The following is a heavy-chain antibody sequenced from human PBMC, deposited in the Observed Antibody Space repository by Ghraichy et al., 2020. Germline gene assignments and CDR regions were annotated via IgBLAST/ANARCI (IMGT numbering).Heavy chain of an antibody. J-gene: IGHJ4*02. CDR1: GFTFSSYA. Sequence: GGSLRLSCAASGFTFSSYAMSWVRQAPGKGLEWVSSISGSGGSTYYADSVKGRFTISRDNSKNTLYLQMNSLRAEDTAVYYCALTLKGGYRYFDYWGQGTLVTVSS. D-gene: IGHD3-16*02. CDR2: ISGSGGST. CDR3: ALTLKGGYRYFDY. V-gene: IGHV3-23*01.